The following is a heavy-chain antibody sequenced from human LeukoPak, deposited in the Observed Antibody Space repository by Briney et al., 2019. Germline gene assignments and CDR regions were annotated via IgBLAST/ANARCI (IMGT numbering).Heavy chain of an antibody. CDR2: ISSSSSYI. CDR3: ARDMSGSSGWSRWFDP. J-gene: IGHJ5*02. Sequence: GGSLRLSCAASGFIFSSYSMNWVRQAPGKGLEWVSSISSSSSYIYYADSVKGRFTISRDNAKNSLYLQMNSLRAEDTAVYYCARDMSGSSGWSRWFDPWGQGTLVTVSS. V-gene: IGHV3-21*01. CDR1: GFIFSSYS. D-gene: IGHD6-19*01.